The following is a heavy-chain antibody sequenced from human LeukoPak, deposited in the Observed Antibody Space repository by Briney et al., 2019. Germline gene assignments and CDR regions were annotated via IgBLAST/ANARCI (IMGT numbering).Heavy chain of an antibody. CDR3: ASGLPPGIIDY. D-gene: IGHD1-14*01. CDR2: IYGGGST. CDR1: GFTVSSNY. V-gene: IGHV3-53*01. Sequence: GGSLRLSCAASGFTVSSNYMTWVRQAPGKGLEWVSVIYGGGSTYYADSVKGRFTISRDDSKNTLYLQMNGLRAEDTAVYYCASGLPPGIIDYWGQGTLVTVSS. J-gene: IGHJ4*02.